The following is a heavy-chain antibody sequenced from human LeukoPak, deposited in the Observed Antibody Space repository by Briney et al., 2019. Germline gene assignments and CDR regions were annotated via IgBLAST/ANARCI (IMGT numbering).Heavy chain of an antibody. D-gene: IGHD1-1*01. CDR3: ITERPGAFDN. CDR1: EFTFSNAW. CDR2: IKSKTNGGST. V-gene: IGHV3-15*01. Sequence: GGSLRLSCAASEFTFSNAWMNWVRQAPGKGLEWVALIKSKTNGGSTDYAAPVKGRFIISRDDSKDTLYLQMNSLKPDDTAVYYCITERPGAFDNWGQGTLVTVSS. J-gene: IGHJ4*02.